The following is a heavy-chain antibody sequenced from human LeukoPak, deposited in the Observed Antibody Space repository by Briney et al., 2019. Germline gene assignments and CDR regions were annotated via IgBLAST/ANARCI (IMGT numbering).Heavy chain of an antibody. CDR1: GFTFSSYG. CDR3: ARRACAYSHPYDC. V-gene: IGHV3-23*01. Sequence: PGETLRLSCAASGFTFSSYGMSWIRQAPGKGLEWVSAISGSGGSTYYADSVKGRLTISRDNSKNTLYLQMNSLRAEDTAVYYCARRACAYSHPYDCWGQGTLVTVSS. CDR2: ISGSGGST. J-gene: IGHJ4*02. D-gene: IGHD4/OR15-4a*01.